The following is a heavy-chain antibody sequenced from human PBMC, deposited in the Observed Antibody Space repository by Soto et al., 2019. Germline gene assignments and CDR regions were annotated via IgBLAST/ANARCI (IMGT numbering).Heavy chain of an antibody. CDR1: SGSISCYY. D-gene: IGHD6-19*01. J-gene: IGHJ5*02. CDR3: SGMPYTSGLRFDP. CDR2: IHYTGNT. V-gene: IGHV4-59*12. Sequence: SETLSLTCTVSSGSISCYYWSWIRQPPGKGLEWIGYIHYTGNTNSNPTLKGRVPLSIAPSWNQFSLKLGSVTAADTAVYYCSGMPYTSGLRFDPWGPGTLVTVSS.